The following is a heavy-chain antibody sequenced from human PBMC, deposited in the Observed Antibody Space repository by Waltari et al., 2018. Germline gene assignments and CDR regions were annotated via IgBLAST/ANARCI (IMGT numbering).Heavy chain of an antibody. V-gene: IGHV3-53*01. CDR3: ATLSKTWYLYTFDV. D-gene: IGHD6-13*01. CDR1: GLSVSTNS. Sequence: EVQLVESGGGWIQTGASLRRSCAASGLSVSTNSMTWVRTAPVKGLELMSVIYVACTTSYADSVKGRFTISRDTSKNTLYLQMDSLRGEDTAVYYCATLSKTWYLYTFDVWGQGTVVTVS. CDR2: IYVACTT. J-gene: IGHJ3*01.